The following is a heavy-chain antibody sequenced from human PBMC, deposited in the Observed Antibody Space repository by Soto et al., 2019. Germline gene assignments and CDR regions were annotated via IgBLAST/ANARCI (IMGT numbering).Heavy chain of an antibody. J-gene: IGHJ3*02. Sequence: GGSLKLSCAASGFTFISYSMNWVRQVPGKGLEWVSYISSSSSTIYYADSVKGRFTISRDNAKNSLYLQMNSLRAEDTAVYYCVRDSIFGVTIKGAFDIWGKGTKVTV. CDR3: VRDSIFGVTIKGAFDI. CDR2: ISSSSSTI. V-gene: IGHV3-48*01. CDR1: GFTFISYS. D-gene: IGHD3-3*01.